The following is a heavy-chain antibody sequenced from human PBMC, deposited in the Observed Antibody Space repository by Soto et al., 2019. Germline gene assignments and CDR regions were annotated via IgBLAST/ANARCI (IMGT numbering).Heavy chain of an antibody. V-gene: IGHV3-23*01. CDR3: AKDIKGIGTNVIDDSWGKRSVVNV. CDR2: ISGSGAAT. D-gene: IGHD2-21*01. CDR1: GFSFSTYA. J-gene: IGHJ6*01. Sequence: EVQLLESGGSLVQPGGSLRLSCAASGFSFSTYAMGWVRQAPGKGLEWVSAISGSGAATYYADPVKGRFTISRDNSKDTLYLQMSSLRAGDTAVYYCAKDIKGIGTNVIDDSWGKRSVVNV.